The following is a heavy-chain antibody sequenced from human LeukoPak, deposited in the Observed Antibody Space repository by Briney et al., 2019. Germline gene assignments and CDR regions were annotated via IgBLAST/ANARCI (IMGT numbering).Heavy chain of an antibody. V-gene: IGHV1-2*02. CDR3: APGDYDSSGYYPFDY. J-gene: IGHJ4*02. Sequence: GASVRVSCKASGYTFTGYYMHWVRQAPGQGLESMGWINPNSGGTNYAQKFQGRVTMTRDTSISTAYMELSRLRSDDTAVYYCAPGDYDSSGYYPFDYWGQGTLVTVSS. CDR2: INPNSGGT. CDR1: GYTFTGYY. D-gene: IGHD3-22*01.